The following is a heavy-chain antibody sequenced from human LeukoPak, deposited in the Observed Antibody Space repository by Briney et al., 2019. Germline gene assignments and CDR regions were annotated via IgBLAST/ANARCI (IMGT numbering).Heavy chain of an antibody. D-gene: IGHD2-15*01. CDR2: VYYSGST. CDR3: ARIHRYCSGGACYVLDN. Sequence: SETLSLTCVVSGGSVSGYYWGWIRQPPGRGLEWIGYVYYSGSTNYNPSFKSRITISVDTSRNQFSLQPSSVTAADTAVYYCARIHRYCSGGACYVLDNWGQGTLVAVSS. CDR1: GGSVSGYY. V-gene: IGHV4-59*02. J-gene: IGHJ4*02.